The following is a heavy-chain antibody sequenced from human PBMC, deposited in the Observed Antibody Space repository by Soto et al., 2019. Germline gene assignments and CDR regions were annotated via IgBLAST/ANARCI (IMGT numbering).Heavy chain of an antibody. J-gene: IGHJ6*02. V-gene: IGHV4-30-4*01. D-gene: IGHD2-2*01. CDR3: ARDSGRGVLVPAAMRAWAAPHGMDV. CDR1: GASIYNGGYF. Sequence: SETLSLTCSVSGASIYNGGYFWSWIRQSPGKGLEWIGHIHNSGSPYYNPSLKSRVTISVDTSKNQFSLKLSSVTAADTAVYYCARDSGRGVLVPAAMRAWAAPHGMDVWGQGTTVT. CDR2: IHNSGSP.